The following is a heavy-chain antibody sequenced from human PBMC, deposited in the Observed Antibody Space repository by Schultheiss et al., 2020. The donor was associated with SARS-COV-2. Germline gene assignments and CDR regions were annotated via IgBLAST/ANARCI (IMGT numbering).Heavy chain of an antibody. CDR1: GFTFSSYG. J-gene: IGHJ6*03. Sequence: GGSLRLSCAASGFTFSSYGMHWVRQAPGKGLEWVSYISSSSSTIYYADSVKGRFTISRDNSKSTLYLQMGSLRTEDMAVYYCARSPLYYYYYYMDVWGKGTTVTVSS. CDR3: ARSPLYYYYYYMDV. V-gene: IGHV3-48*01. CDR2: ISSSSSTI.